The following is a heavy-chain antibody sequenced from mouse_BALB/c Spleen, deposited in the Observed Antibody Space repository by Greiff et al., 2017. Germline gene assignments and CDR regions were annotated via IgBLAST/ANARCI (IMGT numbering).Heavy chain of an antibody. Sequence: EVKLMESGGGLVQPGGSLRLSCATSGFTFTDYYMSWVRQPPGKALEWLGFIRNKASGSTTEYSASVKGRFTISRDDTKSILYLQMNTLGAEDSATYYCARDGGPYAMDYWGQGTSVTVSA. CDR1: GFTFTDYY. J-gene: IGHJ4*01. V-gene: IGHV7-3*02. CDR3: ARDGGPYAMDY. CDR2: IRNKASGSTT.